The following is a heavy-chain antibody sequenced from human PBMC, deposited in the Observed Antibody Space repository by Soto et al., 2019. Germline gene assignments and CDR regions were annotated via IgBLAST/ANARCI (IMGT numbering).Heavy chain of an antibody. CDR3: ERGGFYSSGRTAMDV. J-gene: IGHJ6*03. D-gene: IGHD6-19*01. V-gene: IGHV6-1*01. Sequence: PSQTLSLTCAISGDSVSSNSATWNWIRQSPSRGLEWLGRTYYRSKWYNDYAVFVKSRITINADTSKNQFTLQVNSVTPEDTAVYYCERGGFYSSGRTAMDVWGKGTKVTVSS. CDR1: GDSVSSNSAT. CDR2: TYYRSKWYN.